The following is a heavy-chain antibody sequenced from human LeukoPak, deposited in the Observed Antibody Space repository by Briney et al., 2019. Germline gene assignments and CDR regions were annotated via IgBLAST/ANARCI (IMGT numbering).Heavy chain of an antibody. CDR1: GFTFSSYS. D-gene: IGHD3-22*01. V-gene: IGHV3-48*04. Sequence: GGSLRLSCAASGFTFSSYSMNWVRQAPGKGLEWVSYISSSGSTIYSADSVKGRFTISRDNAKNSLYLQMNSLRAEDTAVYYCARDESSGYSSRGVFDMWGQGTMVTVSS. CDR3: ARDESSGYSSRGVFDM. J-gene: IGHJ3*02. CDR2: ISSSGSTI.